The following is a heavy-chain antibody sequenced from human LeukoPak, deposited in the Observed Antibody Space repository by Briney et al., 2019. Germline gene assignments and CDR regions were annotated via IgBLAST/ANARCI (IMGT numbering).Heavy chain of an antibody. Sequence: PSETLSLTCTVSGGSISSGSYYWSWIRQPAGKGLEWIGRIYTSGSTNYNPSLKSRVTISVDTSKNQFSLKLSSVTAADTAVYYCARHIRYYDSSGYYGRNWFDPWGQGTLVTVSS. CDR1: GGSISSGSYY. V-gene: IGHV4-61*02. J-gene: IGHJ5*02. D-gene: IGHD3-22*01. CDR3: ARHIRYYDSSGYYGRNWFDP. CDR2: IYTSGST.